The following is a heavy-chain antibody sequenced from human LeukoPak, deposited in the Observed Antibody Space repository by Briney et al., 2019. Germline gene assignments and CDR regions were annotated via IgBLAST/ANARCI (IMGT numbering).Heavy chain of an antibody. CDR1: GDSITSDY. V-gene: IGHV4-59*01. D-gene: IGHD5-24*01. CDR2: IHYTGRI. Sequence: SETLSPTCTVSGDSITSDYWNWIRQPPGMRPEWIGHIHYTGRINYNPSLRSRVSISVGMSKSQFSLRLSSVTPADTAVYYCARGVGWLPDSWGQGTLVTVSS. CDR3: ARGVGWLPDS. J-gene: IGHJ4*02.